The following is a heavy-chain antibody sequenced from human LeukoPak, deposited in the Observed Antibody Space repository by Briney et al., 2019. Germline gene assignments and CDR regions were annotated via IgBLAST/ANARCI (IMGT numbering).Heavy chain of an antibody. J-gene: IGHJ4*02. Sequence: ASVKVSCKASGYTFSGYYIHWVRQGPGQGLEWMGWINPNSGTNYAQNFRGRVTMTRDTSISTAYMEPSRLRSDDTAVYYCAREEQHQRGRHFEYWGQGTLVTVSS. D-gene: IGHD6-13*01. CDR3: AREEQHQRGRHFEY. V-gene: IGHV1-2*02. CDR2: INPNSGT. CDR1: GYTFSGYY.